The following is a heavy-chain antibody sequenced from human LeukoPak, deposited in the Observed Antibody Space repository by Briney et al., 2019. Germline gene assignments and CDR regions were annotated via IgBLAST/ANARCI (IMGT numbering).Heavy chain of an antibody. CDR1: GFTVSSNS. CDR2: IYNDNT. CDR3: ARVPGGYSYGYFDY. V-gene: IGHV3-53*01. Sequence: GGSLRVSCTVSGFTVSSNSMSWVRQAPGKGLEWVSSIYNDNTHYSDSVKGRFTISRDNSKNTLYLQMNSLRAEDTAVYYCARVPGGYSYGYFDYWGQGTLVTVSS. D-gene: IGHD5-18*01. J-gene: IGHJ4*02.